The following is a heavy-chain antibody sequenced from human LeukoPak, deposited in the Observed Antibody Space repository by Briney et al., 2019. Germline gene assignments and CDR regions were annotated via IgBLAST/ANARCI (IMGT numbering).Heavy chain of an antibody. Sequence: SETLSLTCTVSGGSISSGSYYWSWIRQPAGKGLEWIGRIYTSGSTNYNPSLKSRVTISVDTSKNQFSLKLSSVTAADTAVYYCARDLDYDSSGYYYVGAFDIWGQGTMVTVSS. CDR3: ARDLDYDSSGYYYVGAFDI. D-gene: IGHD3-22*01. CDR2: IYTSGST. V-gene: IGHV4-61*02. J-gene: IGHJ3*02. CDR1: GGSISSGSYY.